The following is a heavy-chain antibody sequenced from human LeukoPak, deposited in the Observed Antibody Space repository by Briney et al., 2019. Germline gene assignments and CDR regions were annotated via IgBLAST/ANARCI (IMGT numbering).Heavy chain of an antibody. CDR2: IWYDTSNK. D-gene: IGHD3-16*02. CDR1: GFTFSSYG. Sequence: PGRSLRLSCAASGFTFSSYGMHWVRQAPGKGLEWVAVIWYDTSNKYYADSVKGRFTISRDNSKNTLYLQMNSLRAEDTAVYYCARGPISSLAFDYWGQGTLVTVSS. V-gene: IGHV3-33*01. CDR3: ARGPISSLAFDY. J-gene: IGHJ4*02.